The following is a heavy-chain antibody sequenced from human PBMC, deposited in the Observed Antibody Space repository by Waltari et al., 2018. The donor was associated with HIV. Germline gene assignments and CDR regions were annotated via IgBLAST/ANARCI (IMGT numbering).Heavy chain of an antibody. CDR2: SYHGGRT. D-gene: IGHD3-10*01. CDR3: ARDSTRGLHQYYYAMDV. V-gene: IGHV4-59*01. CDR1: GASFSTYY. J-gene: IGHJ6*02. Sequence: QVQLQESGPGLVKPSETLSLTCSISGASFSTYYWSWIRQPPGKGLEWIGYSYHGGRTIYNPSLRSRVTMSVDTSKNQFSLKLSSVTAADTAVYYCARDSTRGLHQYYYAMDVWGQGTTVTISS.